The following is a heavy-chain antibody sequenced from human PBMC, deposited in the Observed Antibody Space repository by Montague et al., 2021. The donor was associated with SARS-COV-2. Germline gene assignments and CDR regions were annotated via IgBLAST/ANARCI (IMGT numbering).Heavy chain of an antibody. Sequence: SLRLSCAASGFTFSTYAMSWVRQAPGKGLEWVSVIYSGGTRTYYSDSVKGRFTISRDNSQNTLYLQMNSLRAEDTAVYYCARDRTLRHIMIVVENVFDIWGQGTMVTVSS. CDR2: IYSGGTRT. V-gene: IGHV3-23*03. CDR3: ARDRTLRHIMIVVENVFDI. CDR1: GFTFSTYA. J-gene: IGHJ3*02. D-gene: IGHD3-22*01.